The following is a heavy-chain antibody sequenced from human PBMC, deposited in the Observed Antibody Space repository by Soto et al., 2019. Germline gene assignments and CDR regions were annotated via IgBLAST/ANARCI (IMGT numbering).Heavy chain of an antibody. CDR2: IYYSGST. D-gene: IGHD6-13*01. CDR3: ARERPDGSRLDP. J-gene: IGHJ5*02. Sequence: SETLSLTCTVSGGSISSGDYYWSWIRQPPGKGLEWIAYIYYSGSTYYNPSLKSRVTISVDTSKNQISLKLSSVTAADTAVYYCARERPDGSRLDPWGQGTLVTVSS. V-gene: IGHV4-30-4*01. CDR1: GGSISSGDYY.